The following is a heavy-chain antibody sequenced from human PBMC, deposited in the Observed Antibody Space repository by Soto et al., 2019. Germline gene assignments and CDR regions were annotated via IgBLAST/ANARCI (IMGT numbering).Heavy chain of an antibody. CDR2: IYYSGST. CDR3: ARRSRGDNWTSLGSTWFDP. D-gene: IGHD1-20*01. Sequence: QLQLQESGPGLVKPSETLSLTCTVSGGSISSSSYYWGWIRQPPGKGLEWIGSIYYSGSTYYNPSLKSRVTISVDTSKNKFSLKLSSVTAADTAVYYCARRSRGDNWTSLGSTWFDPWGQGTLVTVSS. V-gene: IGHV4-39*01. CDR1: GGSISSSSYY. J-gene: IGHJ5*02.